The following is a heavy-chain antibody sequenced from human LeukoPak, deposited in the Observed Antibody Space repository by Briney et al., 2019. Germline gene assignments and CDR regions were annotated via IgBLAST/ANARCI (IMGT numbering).Heavy chain of an antibody. V-gene: IGHV4-39*07. J-gene: IGHJ5*02. CDR3: AREKGFLEWLSRRCSFDP. CDR1: GGSISSSSYY. D-gene: IGHD3-3*01. Sequence: SETLSLTCTVSGGSISSSSYYWGWIRQPPGKGLEWIGSIYYSGSTYYNPSLKSRVTISVDTSKNQFSLKLSSVTAADTAVYYCAREKGFLEWLSRRCSFDPWGQGTLVTVSS. CDR2: IYYSGST.